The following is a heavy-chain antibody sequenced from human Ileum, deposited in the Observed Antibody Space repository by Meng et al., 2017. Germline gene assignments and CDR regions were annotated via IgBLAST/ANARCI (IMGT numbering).Heavy chain of an antibody. D-gene: IGHD5-12*01. Sequence: GESLKISCVASGFTFSALPMHWVRLAPGKGLEYVSSILGDGGTTFYADSVKGRFTISRDNSKNTLDLQMDSLRPEDMAVYYCARALINSGFAFDYWGQGTLVTVSS. J-gene: IGHJ4*02. CDR3: ARALINSGFAFDY. CDR2: ILGDGGTT. V-gene: IGHV3-64*02. CDR1: GFTFSALP.